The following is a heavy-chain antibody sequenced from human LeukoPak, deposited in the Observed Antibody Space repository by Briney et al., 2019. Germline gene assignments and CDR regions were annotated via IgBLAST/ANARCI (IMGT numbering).Heavy chain of an antibody. CDR3: AIHIASYSYGLRNPAQRKYFDY. Sequence: SETLSLTCAVYGGSFSGYYRSWIRQPPGKGLEWIGEINHSGSTNYNPSLKSRVTISVDTSKNQFSLKLSSVTAADTAVYYCAIHIASYSYGLRNPAQRKYFDYWGQGTLVTVSS. V-gene: IGHV4-34*01. CDR2: INHSGST. J-gene: IGHJ4*02. CDR1: GGSFSGYY. D-gene: IGHD5-18*01.